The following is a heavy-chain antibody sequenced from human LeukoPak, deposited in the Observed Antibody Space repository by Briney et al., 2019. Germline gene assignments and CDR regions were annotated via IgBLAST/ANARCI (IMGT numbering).Heavy chain of an antibody. CDR1: GGSFSGYY. Sequence: SETLSLTCAVYGGSFSGYYWSWIRQPPGKGLEWIGEINHSGSTNYNPSLKSRVTISVDTSKNQFSLKLSSVTAADTAVYYCARVPGYCSSTSCPRAYYYYYMDVWGKGTTVTVSS. CDR2: INHSGST. V-gene: IGHV4-34*01. J-gene: IGHJ6*03. D-gene: IGHD2-2*03. CDR3: ARVPGYCSSTSCPRAYYYYYMDV.